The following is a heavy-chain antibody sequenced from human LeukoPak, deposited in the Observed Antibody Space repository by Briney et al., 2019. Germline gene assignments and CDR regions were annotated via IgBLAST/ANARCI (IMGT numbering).Heavy chain of an antibody. V-gene: IGHV3-30-3*01. CDR3: AKVYTSDRAGCSSTSCKGYYYYYMDV. D-gene: IGHD2-2*01. CDR2: ISYDGSNK. CDR1: GFTFSSYA. J-gene: IGHJ6*03. Sequence: PGGSLRLSCAASGFTFSSYAMHWVRQAPGKGLEWVAVISYDGSNKYYADSVKGRFTISRDNSKNTLYLQMNSLRAEDTAVYYCAKVYTSDRAGCSSTSCKGYYYYYMDVWGKGTTVTVSS.